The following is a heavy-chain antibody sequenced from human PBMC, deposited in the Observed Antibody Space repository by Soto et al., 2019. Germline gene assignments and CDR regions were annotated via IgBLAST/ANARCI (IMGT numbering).Heavy chain of an antibody. V-gene: IGHV4-59*12. J-gene: IGHJ3*02. CDR1: GGSISSYY. CDR3: ARGDYYDSSGYYYDAFGI. D-gene: IGHD3-22*01. CDR2: IYYSGST. Sequence: SETLSLTCTASGGSISSYYWSWIRQPPGKGLEWIGYIYYSGSTNYNPSLKSRVTISVDTSKNQFSLKLSSVTAADTAVYYCARGDYYDSSGYYYDAFGIWGQGTMVTVSS.